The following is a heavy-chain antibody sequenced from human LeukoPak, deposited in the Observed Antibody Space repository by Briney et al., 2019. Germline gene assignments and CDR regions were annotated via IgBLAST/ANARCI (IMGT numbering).Heavy chain of an antibody. D-gene: IGHD1-7*01. Sequence: SETLSLTCTVSGGSLSYYYWSWIRQPPGEGLEWVGNIYYSGSTNSYSGSTNYDPSLRSRVTISVDTSKNQFSLKLSSVTAADTAVYYCARGGTTPATFDYWGQGTLVTVSS. CDR2: IYYSGSTNSYSGST. J-gene: IGHJ4*02. V-gene: IGHV4-59*08. CDR1: GGSLSYYY. CDR3: ARGGTTPATFDY.